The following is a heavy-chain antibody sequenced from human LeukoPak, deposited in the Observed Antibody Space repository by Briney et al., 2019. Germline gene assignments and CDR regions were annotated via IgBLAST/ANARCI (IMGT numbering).Heavy chain of an antibody. Sequence: ASVKVSCKASVSTFTAYYIHWVRQAPGHGLEWMGWINLNSGGTNSAQKFQGRVTMTRDTSISAAYMELSSLRSEDTAVYYCARYIYGYLHYWGQGTLVTVSS. V-gene: IGHV1-2*02. CDR1: VSTFTAYY. J-gene: IGHJ4*02. CDR3: ARYIYGYLHY. D-gene: IGHD5-18*01. CDR2: INLNSGGT.